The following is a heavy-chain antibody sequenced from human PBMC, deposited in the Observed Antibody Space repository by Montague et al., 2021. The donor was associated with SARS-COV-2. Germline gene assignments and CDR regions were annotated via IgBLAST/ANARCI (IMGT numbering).Heavy chain of an antibody. CDR1: GFSLSTSGMC. J-gene: IGHJ6*02. D-gene: IGHD1-1*01. V-gene: IGHV2-70*01. CDR3: ARINSDPLESYYCGMDV. CDR2: IDWDDDK. Sequence: VKPTQTLTLTCTFSGFSLSTSGMCVSWIRRPPGKALEWLALIDWDDDKYYSTSLKTRLTISKDTSKNQVVLTMTNMDPVDTATYYCARINSDPLESYYCGMDVWGQGTTVTVSS.